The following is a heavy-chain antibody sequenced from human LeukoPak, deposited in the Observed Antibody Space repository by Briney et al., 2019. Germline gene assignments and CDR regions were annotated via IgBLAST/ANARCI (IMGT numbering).Heavy chain of an antibody. Sequence: GGSLRLSCAASGFTFSDFYMNWIRQAPGKGLEWVSYINTRGDTIYYADSVEGRFTISRDNAKNSVFLQMDSLRAEDTAVYFCAKELGNADSYGNVPLGHWGQGTLVIVSS. CDR2: INTRGDTI. J-gene: IGHJ4*02. D-gene: IGHD1-26*01. CDR1: GFTFSDFY. V-gene: IGHV3-11*04. CDR3: AKELGNADSYGNVPLGH.